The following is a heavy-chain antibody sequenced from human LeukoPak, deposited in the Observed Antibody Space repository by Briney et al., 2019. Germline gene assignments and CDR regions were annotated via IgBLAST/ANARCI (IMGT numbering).Heavy chain of an antibody. J-gene: IGHJ4*02. V-gene: IGHV1-2*02. CDR3: ARLFTYYDILTGYYNPYYFDY. CDR1: GYTFTGYY. Sequence: ASVKVSCKASGYTFTGYYMHWVRQAPGQGLEWMGWINPNSGGTNYAQKFQGRVTMTTDTSTSTAYMELRSLRSDDTAVYYCARLFTYYDILTGYYNPYYFDYWGQGTLVTVSS. CDR2: INPNSGGT. D-gene: IGHD3-9*01.